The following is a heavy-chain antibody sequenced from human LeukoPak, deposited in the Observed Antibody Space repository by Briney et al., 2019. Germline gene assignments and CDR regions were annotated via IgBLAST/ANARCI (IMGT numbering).Heavy chain of an antibody. CDR2: IKKDGSEK. Sequence: GGSLRLSCAASGFTFSSYWMSWVRQAPGKGLEWVANIKKDGSEKYYVDSVKGRFTISRDNAKTSLYLQMNSLRAEDTALYYCAREEGDCGGDCDYWLRSFDIWGQGTMVTVSS. CDR1: GFTFSSYW. D-gene: IGHD2-21*02. CDR3: AREEGDCGGDCDYWLRSFDI. V-gene: IGHV3-7*03. J-gene: IGHJ3*02.